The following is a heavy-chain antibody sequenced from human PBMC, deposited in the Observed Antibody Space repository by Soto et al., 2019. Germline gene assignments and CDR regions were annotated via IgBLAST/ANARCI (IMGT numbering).Heavy chain of an antibody. CDR1: GFTFSSYA. CDR2: ISYDGSSK. J-gene: IGHJ6*02. V-gene: IGHV3-30-3*01. CDR3: ARDRVLRFLEWPINYGMDV. Sequence: PGGSLRLSCAASGFTFSSYAMHWVRQAPGKGLEWVAVISYDGSSKYYADSVKGRFTISRDNSKNTLYLQMNSLRAEDTAVYYCARDRVLRFLEWPINYGMDVWGQGTTVTVSS. D-gene: IGHD3-3*01.